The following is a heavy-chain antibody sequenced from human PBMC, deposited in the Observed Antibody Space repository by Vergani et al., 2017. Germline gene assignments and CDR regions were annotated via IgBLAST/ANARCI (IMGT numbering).Heavy chain of an antibody. D-gene: IGHD5-12*01. CDR3: VRARCSGPCFMSNWFDS. CDR2: IKSDGSIT. Sequence: EVQLVESGGGLIHPGGSLRRSCEGSGFSFSGYWMHWVRQSPEKGLVWVSRIKSDGSITNYADSVKGRFTISRDNAQNTLYLEMNSLRGDDTAIYYCVRARCSGPCFMSNWFDSWGQGTLVTVSS. CDR1: GFSFSGYW. J-gene: IGHJ5*01. V-gene: IGHV3-74*01.